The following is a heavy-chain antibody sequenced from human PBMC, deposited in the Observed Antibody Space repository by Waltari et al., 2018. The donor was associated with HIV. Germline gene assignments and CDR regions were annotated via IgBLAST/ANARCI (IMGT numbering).Heavy chain of an antibody. CDR2: IKSKRDGGAT. D-gene: IGHD6-25*01. CDR1: KVNSDTAW. Sequence: EVQVVESGVGLVKPGGPLRVSCGSFKVNSDTAWLTWVRQAPGKGLQWVGRIKSKRDGGATDYAASVKGRFVISRDDSQNTLYLQMNSLKIEDTAMYYCTTGGYPTEAFDIWGQGTMVTVSS. CDR3: TTGGYPTEAFDI. J-gene: IGHJ3*02. V-gene: IGHV3-15*01.